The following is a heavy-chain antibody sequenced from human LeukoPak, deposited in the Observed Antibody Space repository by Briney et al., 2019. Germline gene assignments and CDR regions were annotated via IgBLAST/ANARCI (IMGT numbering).Heavy chain of an antibody. CDR3: ARGDSSSVSIDY. Sequence: SETLSLTCAVYGGSFSGYYWSWIRQPPGKGLEWIGEINHSGSTNYNPSLKSRVTISVDTSKNQFSLKLSSVTAADTAVYYCARGDSSSVSIDYWGQGTLVTVSS. J-gene: IGHJ4*02. CDR1: GGSFSGYY. CDR2: INHSGST. D-gene: IGHD6-6*01. V-gene: IGHV4-34*01.